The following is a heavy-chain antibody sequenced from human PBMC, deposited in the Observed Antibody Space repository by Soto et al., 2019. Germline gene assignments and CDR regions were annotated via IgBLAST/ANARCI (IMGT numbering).Heavy chain of an antibody. CDR2: ISYDGSNK. D-gene: IGHD1-26*01. J-gene: IGHJ4*02. V-gene: IGHV3-30*18. CDR1: GFSISSYG. Sequence: QVQLVESGGGVVQPGRSLRLSCAASGFSISSYGMHWVRQAPGKGLEWVAVISYDGSNKYYADSVKGRFTISRDNSKNTLSLQMNSLRVEDTAVYYCAKDFNPYXGKYPADHWGQGTLVTVSS. CDR3: AKDFNPYXGKYPADH.